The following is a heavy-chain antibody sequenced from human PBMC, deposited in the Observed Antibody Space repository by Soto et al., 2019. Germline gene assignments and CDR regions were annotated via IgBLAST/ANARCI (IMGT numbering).Heavy chain of an antibody. J-gene: IGHJ5*02. D-gene: IGHD3-22*01. Sequence: PGESLKISRKGSGYSFTSYCLGWVSQMPGKGLEGMGIIYPSASRSRYSPSFRGQVTISADKSISTAYLQCTSLKASDCAVYYCAINYYDRRGPPWGEGTLVNVSS. CDR1: GYSFTSYC. V-gene: IGHV5-51*01. CDR2: IYPSASRS. CDR3: AINYYDRRGPP.